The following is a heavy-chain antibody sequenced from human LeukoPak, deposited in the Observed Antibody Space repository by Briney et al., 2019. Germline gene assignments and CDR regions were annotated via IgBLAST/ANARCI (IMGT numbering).Heavy chain of an antibody. D-gene: IGHD2-15*01. CDR2: IYTSGST. CDR3: ARDQYCSGGSCYYWFDP. V-gene: IGHV4-61*02. CDR1: GGSISSGSYY. J-gene: IGHJ5*02. Sequence: PSQTLSLTCTVSGGSISSGSYYWSWIRQPAGKGLEWIGRIYTSGSTNYNPSLKSRVTISVDTSKNLFSLKLSSVTAADTAVYYCARDQYCSGGSCYYWFDPWGQGTLVTVSS.